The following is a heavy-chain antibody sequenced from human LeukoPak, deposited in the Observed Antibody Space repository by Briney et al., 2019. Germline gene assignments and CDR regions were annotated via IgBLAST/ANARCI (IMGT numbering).Heavy chain of an antibody. CDR3: ARPRGSGYDPFDY. D-gene: IGHD5-12*01. Sequence: SETLSLTCAVYGGSFSGYYWSWIRQPPGKGLEWIGEINHSGSTNYNPSLKSRVTISVDTSKNQFSLKLSSVTAADTAVYYCARPRGSGYDPFDYWGQGTLVTVSS. J-gene: IGHJ4*02. CDR1: GGSFSGYY. V-gene: IGHV4-34*01. CDR2: INHSGST.